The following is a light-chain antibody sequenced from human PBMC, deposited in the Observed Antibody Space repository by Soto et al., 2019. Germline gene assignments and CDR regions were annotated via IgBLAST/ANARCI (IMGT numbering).Light chain of an antibody. Sequence: QSVLTQPPSVSAAPGQKVTISCSGSSSNIGNNYVSWYQQLPGTAPKLLIYDINKRPSGIPARFSGSKSGTSATLGITGRQTGDEADYYCGTWDSSLSAVVFGTGTKLTVL. CDR1: SSNIGNNY. CDR3: GTWDSSLSAVV. J-gene: IGLJ1*01. V-gene: IGLV1-51*01. CDR2: DIN.